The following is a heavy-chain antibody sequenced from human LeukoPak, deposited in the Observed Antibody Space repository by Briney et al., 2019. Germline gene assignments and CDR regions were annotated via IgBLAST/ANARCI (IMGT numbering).Heavy chain of an antibody. V-gene: IGHV1-18*01. CDR2: INTRNGNA. D-gene: IGHD3-16*01. J-gene: IGHJ4*02. CDR3: ARNHLGLGL. CDR1: GYTFTTYE. Sequence: ASVKVSCKAPGYTFTTYEIIWVRQAPGQGLEWMGWINTRNGNANYAHQLQGSVTMTTDTSTSTSYMELASLRFDDTAIYYCARNHLGLGLWGQGTLVTASS.